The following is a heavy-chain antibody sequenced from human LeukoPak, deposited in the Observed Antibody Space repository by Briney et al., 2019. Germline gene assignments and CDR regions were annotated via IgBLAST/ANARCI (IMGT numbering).Heavy chain of an antibody. CDR2: ISYDENIK. Sequence: GGSLRLSCAASGFTFSSYAMHWIRQAPGKGLEWVAAISYDENIKNYADSVKGRFTISRDNAKNSLYLQMNSLRAEDTAVYYCAREELAAGTVFYYYYMDVWGKGTTVTVSS. J-gene: IGHJ6*03. CDR3: AREELAAGTVFYYYYMDV. D-gene: IGHD6-13*01. CDR1: GFTFSSYA. V-gene: IGHV3-30*04.